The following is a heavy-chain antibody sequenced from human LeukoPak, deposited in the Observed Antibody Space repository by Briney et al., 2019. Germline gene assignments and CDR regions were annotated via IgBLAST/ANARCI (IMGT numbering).Heavy chain of an antibody. D-gene: IGHD2-15*01. CDR1: GYTFTGYY. CDR3: ASDRLGYCSGGSCYFKDY. J-gene: IGHJ4*02. V-gene: IGHV1-2*06. CDR2: IDPNSGGT. Sequence: ASVKVSCKASGYTFTGYYMHWVRQAPGQGLEWMGRIDPNSGGTNYAQKFQGRVTMTRDTSISTAYMELSRLRSDDTAVYYCASDRLGYCSGGSCYFKDYWGQGTLVTVSS.